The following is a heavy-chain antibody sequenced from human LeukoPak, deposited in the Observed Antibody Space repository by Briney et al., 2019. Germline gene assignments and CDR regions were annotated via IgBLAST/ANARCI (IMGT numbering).Heavy chain of an antibody. D-gene: IGHD6-13*01. CDR3: ARLAAAGTGEDY. V-gene: IGHV3-48*02. J-gene: IGHJ4*02. CDR2: ISSSSSTI. CDR1: GFTFSIYS. Sequence: PGGSLRLSCAASGFTFSIYSMNWVRQAPGKGLEWVSYISSSSSTIHYADSVKGRFTISRDNAKNSLYLQMNSLRDEDTAVYYCARLAAAGTGEDYWGQGTLVTASS.